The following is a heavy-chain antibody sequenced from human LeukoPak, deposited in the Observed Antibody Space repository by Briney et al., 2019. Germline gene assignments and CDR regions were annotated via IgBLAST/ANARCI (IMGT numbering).Heavy chain of an antibody. CDR2: IYYSGST. CDR1: GGSISSYY. V-gene: IGHV4-59*08. Sequence: SETLSLTCTVSGGSISSYYWSWFRQPPGKGLEWIGFIYYSGSTNYNPSLKSRVTISVDTSKDQFSLRLASVTAADTAAYYCARLSRGAGAAKTFDYWGQGILVTVSS. CDR3: ARLSRGAGAAKTFDY. J-gene: IGHJ4*02. D-gene: IGHD6-13*01.